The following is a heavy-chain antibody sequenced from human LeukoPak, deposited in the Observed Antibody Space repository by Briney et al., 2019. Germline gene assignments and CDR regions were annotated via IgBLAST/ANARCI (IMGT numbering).Heavy chain of an antibody. Sequence: GASVKVSCKASGGTFSSYAISWVRQAPGQGLEWMGGIIPIFGTANYAQKFQGRVTITTDGSTSTAYMELSSLRSEDTAVYYCARAPHGYGDYVRAFDIWGQGTMVTVSS. CDR1: GGTFSSYA. CDR3: ARAPHGYGDYVRAFDI. V-gene: IGHV1-69*05. D-gene: IGHD4-17*01. J-gene: IGHJ3*02. CDR2: IIPIFGTA.